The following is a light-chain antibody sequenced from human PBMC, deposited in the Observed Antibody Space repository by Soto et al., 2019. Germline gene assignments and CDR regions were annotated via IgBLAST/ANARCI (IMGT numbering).Light chain of an antibody. CDR3: QQYLSTSPYT. V-gene: IGKV1-5*01. CDR2: DAS. Sequence: DIQMTQSPSTLSASVGDRVTITCRAGQSIGGYLAWYQQKPGKAPKVLIYDASNLEIGVPSRFSGSGSGTEFTLSINGLQHDDFATYYCQQYLSTSPYTFGQGTKVE. J-gene: IGKJ2*01. CDR1: QSIGGY.